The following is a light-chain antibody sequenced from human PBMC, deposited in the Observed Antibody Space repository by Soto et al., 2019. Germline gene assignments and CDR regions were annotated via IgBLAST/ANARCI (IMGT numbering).Light chain of an antibody. J-gene: IGLJ3*02. CDR3: SSSTSSNTLV. Sequence: SVLTQPASVSGSPGQSITISCTGTSSDIGGYNYVSWYQKHPGKAPKLIIYGVSNRPSGTSGRFSGSKSGNTASLTISGLQSDDEADYYCSSSTSSNTLVFGGGTKVTVL. V-gene: IGLV2-14*01. CDR1: SSDIGGYNY. CDR2: GVS.